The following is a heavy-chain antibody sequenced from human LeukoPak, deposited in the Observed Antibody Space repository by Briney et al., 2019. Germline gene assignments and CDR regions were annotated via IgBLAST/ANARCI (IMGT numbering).Heavy chain of an antibody. J-gene: IGHJ4*02. V-gene: IGHV1-2*02. D-gene: IGHD2-21*02. CDR1: GYTFTGYY. Sequence: ASVRVSCKASGYTFTGYYMHWVRQAPGQGLEWMGWINPNRGDTNYAQRFQGRVTMTRDTSISTAYMELSRLRSDDTAVYYCARESCGGDCYDFDYWGQGTLVTVSS. CDR2: INPNRGDT. CDR3: ARESCGGDCYDFDY.